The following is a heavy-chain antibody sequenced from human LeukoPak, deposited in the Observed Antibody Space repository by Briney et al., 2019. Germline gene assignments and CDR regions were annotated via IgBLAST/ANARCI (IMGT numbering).Heavy chain of an antibody. CDR2: ISGSGGST. J-gene: IGHJ4*02. CDR1: GFTFSNYA. V-gene: IGHV3-23*01. D-gene: IGHD3-3*01. Sequence: GGSLRLSCAVSGFTFSNYAMTWVRQAPGKGLEWVSTISGSGGSTYYADSVKGRFTISRDNSKNTLYLQMNSLRAEDTAVYYCATSGTEEIFDYWGQGTLVTVSS. CDR3: ATSGTEEIFDY.